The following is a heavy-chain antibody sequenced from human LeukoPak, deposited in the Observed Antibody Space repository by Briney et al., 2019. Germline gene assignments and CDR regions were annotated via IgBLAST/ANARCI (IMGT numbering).Heavy chain of an antibody. V-gene: IGHV3-66*01. J-gene: IGHJ4*02. CDR1: GFTVSSNY. D-gene: IGHD6-25*01. CDR3: LAAVDY. CDR2: IYSGGST. Sequence: GGSLRLSCGASGFTVSSNYMSWVRQAPGKGLEWVSVIYSGGSTYYADSVKGRFTISRDNSKNTLYLQMNSLRAEDTAVYYCLAAVDYWGQGTLVTVSS.